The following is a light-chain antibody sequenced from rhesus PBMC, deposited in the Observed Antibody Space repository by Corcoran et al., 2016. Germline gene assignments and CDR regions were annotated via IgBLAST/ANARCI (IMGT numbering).Light chain of an antibody. J-gene: IGKJ1*01. Sequence: DIVMTQTPLSLPVTPGEPASISCRSSQRLLASEDGNTYLDWYLQKPGQSPQLLIYEVSNRASGVPERFSGSGSDTDFTLKISRGEAEDVGLYYCMQALEFPRTFGQGTKVEIK. CDR1: QRLLASEDGNTY. CDR3: MQALEFPRT. V-gene: IGKV2-104*02. CDR2: EVS.